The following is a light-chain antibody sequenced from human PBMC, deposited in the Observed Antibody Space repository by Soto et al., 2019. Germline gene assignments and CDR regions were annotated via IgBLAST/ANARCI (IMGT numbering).Light chain of an antibody. CDR3: QQAYSFPIT. CDR1: QDIAGY. CDR2: GAS. Sequence: DIHVTQSASSVSASVGYRFTITCRASQDIAGYLAWYQHKTGRTPELLIHGASRLQSGVPARFRGSGSGTDFTLSINSLQPEDFATYYCQQAYSFPITFGQGTRLEIK. V-gene: IGKV1D-12*01. J-gene: IGKJ5*01.